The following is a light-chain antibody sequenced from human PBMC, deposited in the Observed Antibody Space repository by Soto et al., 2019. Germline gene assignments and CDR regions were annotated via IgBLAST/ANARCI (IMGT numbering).Light chain of an antibody. J-gene: IGKJ5*01. CDR3: QQRSNWLLT. Sequence: DIVLAQSPGTLSLSPGERATLSCWASQSLSSYLAWYQQKPGQAPRLLIYDASNRANGIPARFTGSGSGTDFTLTISSLEPEDFAVYYCQQRSNWLLTFGQGTRLEIK. CDR1: QSLSSY. CDR2: DAS. V-gene: IGKV3-11*01.